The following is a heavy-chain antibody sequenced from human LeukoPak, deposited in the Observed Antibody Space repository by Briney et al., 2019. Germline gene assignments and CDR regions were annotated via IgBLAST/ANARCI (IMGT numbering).Heavy chain of an antibody. CDR3: AKVGKFIAVAGGYFQH. CDR2: ISGSGGST. CDR1: GFTFSSYA. Sequence: PGGSLRLSCAASGFTFSSYAVSGVRQARGKGLEWVSAISGSGGSTYYADSVKGRFTISRDNSKNTLYLQMNSLRAEDTAVYYCAKVGKFIAVAGGYFQHWGQGTLVTVSS. J-gene: IGHJ1*01. V-gene: IGHV3-23*01. D-gene: IGHD6-19*01.